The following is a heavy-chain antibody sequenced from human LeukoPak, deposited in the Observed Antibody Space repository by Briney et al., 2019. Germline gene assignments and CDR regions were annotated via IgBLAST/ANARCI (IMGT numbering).Heavy chain of an antibody. V-gene: IGHV4-39*07. CDR3: ATGGEAADPGSYYYYYMDV. Sequence: PSETLSLTCTVSGGSISSSSYYWSWIRQPPGKGLEWIGEINHSGSTNYNPSLKSRVTISVDTSKYQFSLKLSSVTAADTAVYYCATGGEAADPGSYYYYYMDVWGKGTTVTISS. CDR1: GGSISSSSYY. CDR2: INHSGST. D-gene: IGHD6-13*01. J-gene: IGHJ6*03.